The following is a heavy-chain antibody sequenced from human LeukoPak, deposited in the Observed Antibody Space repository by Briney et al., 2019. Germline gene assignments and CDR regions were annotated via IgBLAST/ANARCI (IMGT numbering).Heavy chain of an antibody. Sequence: SETLSLTCTVSGGSVSRDSYYWSWIRQPPGKGLEWIGHIYYNENTNYNPSLKGRVIISANTSKNQFSLRLSTVTAADTAVYYCARETSYGDSYDYWGQGTLVTVSS. CDR3: ARETSYGDSYDY. V-gene: IGHV4-61*01. D-gene: IGHD3-10*01. CDR1: GGSVSRDSYY. J-gene: IGHJ4*02. CDR2: IYYNENT.